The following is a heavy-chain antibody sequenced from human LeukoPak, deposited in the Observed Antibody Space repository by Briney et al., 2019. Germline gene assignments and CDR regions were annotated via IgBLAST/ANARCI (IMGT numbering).Heavy chain of an antibody. CDR2: INHSGST. CDR3: ASYTAGGGVLDY. Sequence: SETLSLTCAVYGGSFSGYYWSWIRQPPGKGLEWIGEINHSGSTNYNPSLKSRVTISVDTSKNQFSLKLSSVTAADTAVYYCASYTAGGGVLDYWGQGTLVTVSS. D-gene: IGHD5-18*01. J-gene: IGHJ4*02. CDR1: GGSFSGYY. V-gene: IGHV4-34*01.